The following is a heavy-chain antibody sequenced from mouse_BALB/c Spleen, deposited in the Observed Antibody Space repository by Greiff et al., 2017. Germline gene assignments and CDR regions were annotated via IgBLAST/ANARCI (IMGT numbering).Heavy chain of an antibody. V-gene: IGHV2-2*02. Sequence: VQLVESGPGLVQPSQSLSITCTVSGFSLTSYGVHWVRQSPGKGLEWLGVIWSGGSTDYNAAFISRLSISKDNSKSQVFFKMNSLQANDTAIYYCARNRGYYRYDAFAYWGQGTLVTVSA. D-gene: IGHD2-14*01. CDR1: GFSLTSYG. CDR3: ARNRGYYRYDAFAY. CDR2: IWSGGST. J-gene: IGHJ3*01.